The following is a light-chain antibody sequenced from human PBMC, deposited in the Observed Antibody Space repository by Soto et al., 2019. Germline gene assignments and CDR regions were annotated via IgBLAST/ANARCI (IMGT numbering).Light chain of an antibody. CDR3: SSYTTTSTLL. V-gene: IGLV2-14*03. CDR1: SSDVGGYNF. J-gene: IGLJ2*01. CDR2: DVS. Sequence: QSALTQPASVSGSPGQSITISCTGTSSDVGGYNFVSWYQQHPGKAPKLMIYDVSNRPSGVSNRFSGSKSGNTASLTISGLQAEDEADYYCSSYTTTSTLLFGGGNKLTVL.